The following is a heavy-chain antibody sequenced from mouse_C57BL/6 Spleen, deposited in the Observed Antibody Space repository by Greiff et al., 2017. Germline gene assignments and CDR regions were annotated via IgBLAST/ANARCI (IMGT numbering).Heavy chain of an antibody. CDR3: ARDRDYSNYDD. V-gene: IGHV3-6*01. J-gene: IGHJ2*01. CDR1: GYSITSGYY. CDR2: ISYDGSN. D-gene: IGHD2-5*01. Sequence: ESGPGLVKPSQSLSLTCSVTGYSITSGYYWNWIRQFPGNKLEWMGYISYDGSNNYNPSLKNRISITRDTSKNQFFLKLNSVTTEDTATYYCARDRDYSNYDDWGQGTTLTVSS.